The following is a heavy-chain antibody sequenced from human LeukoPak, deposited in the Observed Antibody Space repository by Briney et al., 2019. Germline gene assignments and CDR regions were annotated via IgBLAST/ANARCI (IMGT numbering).Heavy chain of an antibody. J-gene: IGHJ6*03. V-gene: IGHV3-21*01. CDR3: ARRPIASTDYYYFLDV. CDR1: EVTFSSYS. CDR2: ISGSSSFI. Sequence: GRSLRLSCAASEVTFSSYSMNWVRQAPGKGLEWVSSISGSSSFIYYADSVRGRFTISRDNAKNSLYLQMDSLRAEDTAVYYCARRPIASTDYYYFLDVWGKGTTVTVSS. D-gene: IGHD6-13*01.